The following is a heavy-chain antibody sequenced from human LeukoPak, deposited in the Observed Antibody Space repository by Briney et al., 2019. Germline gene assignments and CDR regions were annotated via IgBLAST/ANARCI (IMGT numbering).Heavy chain of an antibody. D-gene: IGHD3-16*01. Sequence: SETLSLTCTVSGGSISSSSYYWGWIRQPPGKGLQWIGSISYSGSTHYNPSLESRVTISVDTSKNQFSLKLNSVTAADTAVYYCARHPPYNWFDPWGQGTLVTVSS. CDR1: GGSISSSSYY. CDR2: ISYSGST. V-gene: IGHV4-39*01. J-gene: IGHJ5*02. CDR3: ARHPPYNWFDP.